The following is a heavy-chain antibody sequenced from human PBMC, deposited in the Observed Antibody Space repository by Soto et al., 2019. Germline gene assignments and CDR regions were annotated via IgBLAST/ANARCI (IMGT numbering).Heavy chain of an antibody. Sequence: GGSLRLSCAASGFTFSSYGMHWARQAPGKGLEWVAVISYDGSNKYYADSVKGRFTISRDNSKNTLYLQMTSLRDEDTAVYYCAKVDHDPGWGQGTLVTVSS. CDR2: ISYDGSNK. CDR1: GFTFSSYG. J-gene: IGHJ4*02. V-gene: IGHV3-30*18. CDR3: AKVDHDPG.